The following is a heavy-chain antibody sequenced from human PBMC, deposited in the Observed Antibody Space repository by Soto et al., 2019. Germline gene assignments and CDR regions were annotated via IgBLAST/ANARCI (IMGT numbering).Heavy chain of an antibody. J-gene: IGHJ2*01. Sequence: EVQLVESGGGLVQPGGSLRLSCAASGFTFSSYWMSWVRQAPGKGLEWVANIKQDGSAKYYVDSVKGRFTISRDNAKNPLYLQMNSLRAEDTAVYYCARDQGYDYIWGSYRPYWYFDLWGRGTLVTVSS. D-gene: IGHD3-16*02. V-gene: IGHV3-7*01. CDR1: GFTFSSYW. CDR3: ARDQGYDYIWGSYRPYWYFDL. CDR2: IKQDGSAK.